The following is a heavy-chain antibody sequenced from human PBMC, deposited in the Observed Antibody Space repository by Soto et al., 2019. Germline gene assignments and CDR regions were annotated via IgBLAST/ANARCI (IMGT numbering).Heavy chain of an antibody. D-gene: IGHD3-3*01. Sequence: LSLTCTVSGGSISSSSYYWGWIRQPPGKGLEWMGSIYYSGSTYYNPSLKSRVTISVDTSKNQFSLKLSSVTAADTAVYYCARRGDPFWCGNAFDIWGQGTMVTVSS. CDR1: GGSISSSSYY. CDR2: IYYSGST. CDR3: ARRGDPFWCGNAFDI. V-gene: IGHV4-39*01. J-gene: IGHJ3*02.